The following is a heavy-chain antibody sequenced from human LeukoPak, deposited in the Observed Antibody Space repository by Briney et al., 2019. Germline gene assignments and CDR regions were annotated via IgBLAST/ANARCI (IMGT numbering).Heavy chain of an antibody. J-gene: IGHJ6*04. CDR1: GLTFSSYA. D-gene: IGHD1-26*01. CDR3: ARGQVVGATFGMDI. V-gene: IGHV3-30-3*01. CDR2: ISYDGSNK. Sequence: GGSLRLSCAASGLTFSSYAMHWVRQAPGKGLEWVAVISYDGSNKYYADSVKGRFTISRDNSKNTLYLQMNSLRAEDTAVYYCARGQVVGATFGMDIWGKGTTVTVSS.